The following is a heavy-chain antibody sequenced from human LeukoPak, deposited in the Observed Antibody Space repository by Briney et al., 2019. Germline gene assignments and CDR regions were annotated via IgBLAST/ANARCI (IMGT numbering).Heavy chain of an antibody. CDR3: ARSASGYSYGYFDY. CDR1: GGSISSSTYY. Sequence: SETLSLTCTVSGGSISSSTYYWGWIRQPPGKGLEWIGSVYYSGSTHSNPSLRSRVTISVDTSKKQFSLKLSSVTAADTAVYYCARSASGYSYGYFDYWGQGALVTVSS. J-gene: IGHJ4*02. CDR2: VYYSGST. D-gene: IGHD5-18*01. V-gene: IGHV4-39*01.